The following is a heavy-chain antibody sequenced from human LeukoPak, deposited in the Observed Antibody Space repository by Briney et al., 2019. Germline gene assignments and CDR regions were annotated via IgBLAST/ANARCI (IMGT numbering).Heavy chain of an antibody. J-gene: IGHJ4*02. CDR1: GFTFSSYW. D-gene: IGHD4-17*01. CDR3: ARDFLINYGDFVFRPAETHFDY. CDR2: IKQDGSEK. Sequence: PGGSLRLSCAASGFTFSSYWMSWVRQAPGKGLEWVANIKQDGSEKYYVDSVKGRFTISRDNAKNSLYLQMNSLRAEDTAVYYCARDFLINYGDFVFRPAETHFDYWGQGTLVTVSS. V-gene: IGHV3-7*01.